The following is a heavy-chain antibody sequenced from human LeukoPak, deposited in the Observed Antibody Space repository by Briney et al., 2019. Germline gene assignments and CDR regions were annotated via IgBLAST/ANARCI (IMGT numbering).Heavy chain of an antibody. CDR3: AREGQWLADWFDP. J-gene: IGHJ5*02. Sequence: SETLSLTCTVSGGSISGYYWSWVPQTPGRGLEWIGYIHYSGSTNYNPSLKSRVTISLDTSKNQFSLKLTSVTAADTAVYYCAREGQWLADWFDPWGQGTLVTVSS. CDR2: IHYSGST. V-gene: IGHV4-59*01. CDR1: GGSISGYY. D-gene: IGHD6-19*01.